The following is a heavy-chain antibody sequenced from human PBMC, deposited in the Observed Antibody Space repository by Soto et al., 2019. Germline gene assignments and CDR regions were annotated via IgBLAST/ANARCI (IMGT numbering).Heavy chain of an antibody. D-gene: IGHD3-16*01. CDR2: ISGSGGST. Sequence: GGSLRLSWAASGFTFSSYAMIWVRQAPGKGLEWVSAISGSGGSTYYADSVKGRFTISRDNSKNTLYLQMNSLRAEDTAVYYCAKDFLGVSSNWFAPWGQGTLVTVSS. V-gene: IGHV3-23*01. J-gene: IGHJ5*02. CDR1: GFTFSSYA. CDR3: AKDFLGVSSNWFAP.